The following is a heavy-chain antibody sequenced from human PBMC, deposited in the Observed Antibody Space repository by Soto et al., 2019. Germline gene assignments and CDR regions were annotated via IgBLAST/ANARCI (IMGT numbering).Heavy chain of an antibody. Sequence: GGSLCLSCAASGFTFSDYALHWVRQAPGKGLEWETVISSDGSNRYYADSVKGRFTISRENTKNTLYMLTHSLRVADTAIYIYVHLAGLAHRDDFLGQGTPGTVS. V-gene: IGHV3-30-3*01. J-gene: IGHJ4*02. D-gene: IGHD3-9*01. CDR3: VHLAGLAHRDDF. CDR1: GFTFSDYA. CDR2: ISSDGSNR.